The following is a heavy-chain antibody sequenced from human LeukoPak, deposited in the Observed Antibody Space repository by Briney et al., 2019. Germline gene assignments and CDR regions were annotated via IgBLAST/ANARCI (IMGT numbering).Heavy chain of an antibody. D-gene: IGHD3-22*01. Sequence: PGGSLILSCAASGFTFSSYAMSWVRQAPGKGLEWVSATSGSGDGTFYADSVKGRFTISRDNSKNTLYLQMNSLRAEDTAIYYCAKLRDFFDSSGQFDYWGQGTLVTVSS. CDR1: GFTFSSYA. V-gene: IGHV3-23*01. J-gene: IGHJ4*02. CDR2: TSGSGDGT. CDR3: AKLRDFFDSSGQFDY.